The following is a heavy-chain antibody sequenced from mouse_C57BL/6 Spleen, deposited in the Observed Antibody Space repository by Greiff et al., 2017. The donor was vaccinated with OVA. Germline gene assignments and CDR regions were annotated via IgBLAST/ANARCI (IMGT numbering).Heavy chain of an antibody. Sequence: QVQLQQPGAELVKPGASVKLSCKASGYTFTSYWMHWVKQRPGQGLEWIGMIRPNSGSTNYNEKFKSKATLTVDKASSTAYLQLSSRTAEKAADYCGARTDELADGDYFDYWGQGTTLTVSS. CDR2: IRPNSGST. CDR3: ARTDELADGDYFDY. D-gene: IGHD1-1*01. V-gene: IGHV1-64*01. J-gene: IGHJ2*01. CDR1: GYTFTSYW.